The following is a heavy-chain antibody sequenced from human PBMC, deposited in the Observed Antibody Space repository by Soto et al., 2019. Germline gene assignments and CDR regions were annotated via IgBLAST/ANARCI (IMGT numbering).Heavy chain of an antibody. Sequence: PGESLKISCKGSGYSFTSCWIGWVRQMPGKGLEWMGIIYPGDSDTRYSPSFQGQVTISADKSISTAYLQWSSLKASDTAMYYCARQRRVTDYYYGMDVWGQGTTVTVSS. CDR3: ARQRRVTDYYYGMDV. D-gene: IGHD2-21*02. CDR2: IYPGDSDT. J-gene: IGHJ6*02. V-gene: IGHV5-51*01. CDR1: GYSFTSCW.